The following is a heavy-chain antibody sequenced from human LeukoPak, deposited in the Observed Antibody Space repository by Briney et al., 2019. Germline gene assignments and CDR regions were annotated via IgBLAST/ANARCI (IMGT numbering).Heavy chain of an antibody. CDR1: GYTFTGYY. CDR3: ARVREQWLVYDAFDI. J-gene: IGHJ3*02. D-gene: IGHD6-19*01. V-gene: IGHV1-2*02. Sequence: GASVKVSCKASGYTFTGYYMHWVRQAPGQGLEWMGWINPNSGGTNYAQKFQGRVTITRDTSISTAYMELSRLRPDDTAVYYCARVREQWLVYDAFDIWGQGTMVTVSS. CDR2: INPNSGGT.